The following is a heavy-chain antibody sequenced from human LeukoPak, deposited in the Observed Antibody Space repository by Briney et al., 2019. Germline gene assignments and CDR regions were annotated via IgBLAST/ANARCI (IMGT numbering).Heavy chain of an antibody. J-gene: IGHJ6*02. CDR2: ISSSGSTI. Sequence: GGSLRLTCAASGFTFSDYYMSWIRQAPGKGLEWVPYISSSGSTIYYADSVKGRFTISRDNAKNSLYLQMNSLRAEDTAVYYCARANYCSSTSCHLYGMDVWGQGTTVTVSS. CDR1: GFTFSDYY. V-gene: IGHV3-11*01. D-gene: IGHD2-2*01. CDR3: ARANYCSSTSCHLYGMDV.